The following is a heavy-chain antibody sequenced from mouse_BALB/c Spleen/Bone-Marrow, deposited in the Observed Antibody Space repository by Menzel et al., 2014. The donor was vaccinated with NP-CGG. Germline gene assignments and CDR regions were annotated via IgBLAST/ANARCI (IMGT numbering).Heavy chain of an antibody. V-gene: IGHV5-17*02. CDR3: ARRGSNHWYFDV. D-gene: IGHD1-1*01. Sequence: EVQLQESGGGLVQPGGSRKLSCAASGFTFSSFGMHWVRQAPEKGLEWVAYISSGSSTIYYADTVKGRFTISRDNPENTLFLQMTSLRSEDTAMYYCARRGSNHWYFDVWCAGTTVTVSS. J-gene: IGHJ1*01. CDR2: ISSGSSTI. CDR1: GFTFSSFG.